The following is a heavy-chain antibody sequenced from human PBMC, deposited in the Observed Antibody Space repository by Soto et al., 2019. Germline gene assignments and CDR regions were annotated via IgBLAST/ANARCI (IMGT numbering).Heavy chain of an antibody. CDR1: GFTFSSYA. CDR2: ISGSGGST. Sequence: PGGSLRLSCAASGFTFSSYAMSWVRQAPGKGLEWVSAISGSGGSTYYADSVKGRFTISRDNSKNTLYLQMNSLRAEDTAVYYCAKDGRIGYCSSTSCQPSVVSMEFDYWGQGTMVTVSS. CDR3: AKDGRIGYCSSTSCQPSVVSMEFDY. V-gene: IGHV3-23*01. J-gene: IGHJ4*02. D-gene: IGHD2-2*01.